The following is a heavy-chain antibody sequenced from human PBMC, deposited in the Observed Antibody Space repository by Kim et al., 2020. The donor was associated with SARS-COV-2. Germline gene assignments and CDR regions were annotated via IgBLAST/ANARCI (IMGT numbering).Heavy chain of an antibody. CDR1: GGSISSGSYY. J-gene: IGHJ2*01. D-gene: IGHD5-12*01. Sequence: SETLSLTCTVSGGSISSGSYYWSWIRQPAGKGLEWIGRIYTSGSTNYNPSLKSRVTISVDTSKNQFSLKLSSVTAADTAVYYCARVAGTGLRDGYNPTNFALWGRGTLVTVSS. V-gene: IGHV4-61*02. CDR2: IYTSGST. CDR3: ARVAGTGLRDGYNPTNFAL.